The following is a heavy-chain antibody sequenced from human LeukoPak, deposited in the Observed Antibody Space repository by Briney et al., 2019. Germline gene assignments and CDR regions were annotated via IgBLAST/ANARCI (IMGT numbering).Heavy chain of an antibody. D-gene: IGHD2-15*01. CDR1: GFTFDDYA. CDR2: ISWNSGSI. Sequence: GGSLRLSCAASGFTFDDYAMHWVRQAPGKGLEGVSGISWNSGSIGYADSVKGRFTISRDNAKNSLYLQMNSLRAEDTALYYCAKDKGYCSGGSCEGYFDYWAREPWSPSPQ. CDR3: AKDKGYCSGGSCEGYFDY. V-gene: IGHV3-9*01. J-gene: IGHJ4*02.